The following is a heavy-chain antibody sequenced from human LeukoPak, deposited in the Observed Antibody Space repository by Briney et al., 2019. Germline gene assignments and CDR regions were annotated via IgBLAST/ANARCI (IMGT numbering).Heavy chain of an antibody. CDR2: TSSSDAGT. D-gene: IGHD2-21*01. J-gene: IGHJ4*02. V-gene: IGHV3-23*01. CDR3: AKAPVTSCRGAYCYPFDS. CDR1: GFTLSTYA. Sequence: GGSLRLSCAASGFTLSTYAMSWVRRTPGKGLEWVAATSSSDAGTYHADSVRGRFTISRDNSKNTLYLQMNSLRAEDAAVYFCAKAPVTSCRGAYCYPFDSWGQGTLVTVSS.